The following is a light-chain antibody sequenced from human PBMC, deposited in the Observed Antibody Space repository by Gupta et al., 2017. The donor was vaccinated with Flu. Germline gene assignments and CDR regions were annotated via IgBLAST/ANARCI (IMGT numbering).Light chain of an antibody. CDR3: HEWDSFTAWV. CDR1: NIATRN. Sequence: SSDLTQPFSVSVALGQTSTITCGGKNIATRNVHWYQQKPRQDPVLSSDRNNNRHDGVPERGSGAKSENAEALHTIGAQAGDDADDYCHEWDSFTAWVFGGGTKVTVL. J-gene: IGLJ3*02. CDR2: RNN. V-gene: IGLV3-9*01.